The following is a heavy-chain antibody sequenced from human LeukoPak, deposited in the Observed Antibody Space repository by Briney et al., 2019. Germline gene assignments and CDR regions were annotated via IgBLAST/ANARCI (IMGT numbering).Heavy chain of an antibody. CDR3: AKVGTGYYFDY. V-gene: IGHV3-23*01. D-gene: IGHD1-1*01. Sequence: EWVSAISGRGGSTYYADSVKGRFTISRDNSKNTLYLQMNSLRAEDTAVYYCAKVGTGYYFDYWGQGTLVTVSS. CDR2: ISGRGGST. J-gene: IGHJ4*02.